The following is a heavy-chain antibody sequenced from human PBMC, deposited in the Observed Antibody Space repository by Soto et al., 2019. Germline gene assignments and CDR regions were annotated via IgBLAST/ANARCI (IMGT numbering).Heavy chain of an antibody. CDR2: TYYRSKWYN. V-gene: IGHV6-1*01. D-gene: IGHD3-9*01. CDR1: GDSVSSNSAA. Sequence: PSQTLSLTCAIYGDSVSSNSAAWNWIRQSPSRGLEWLGRTYYRSKWYNDYAVSVKSRITINPDTSKNQFSLQLNSVTPEDTAVYYCARDRGYYDILTGPFDCWGQGTLVTVSS. J-gene: IGHJ4*02. CDR3: ARDRGYYDILTGPFDC.